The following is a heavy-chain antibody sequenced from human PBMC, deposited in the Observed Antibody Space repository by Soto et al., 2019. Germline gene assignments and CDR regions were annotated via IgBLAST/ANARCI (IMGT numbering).Heavy chain of an antibody. J-gene: IGHJ6*02. CDR2: IYYSGST. D-gene: IGHD2-2*01. Sequence: PSEPLSLTCTVSGGSVSSGSYYWSWIRQPPGKGLEWIGYIYYSGSTYYNPSLKSRVTISVDTSKNQFSLKLSSVTAADTSLYYCARDCVGVPAAIQGGMDVWGQGTTVTVSS. CDR3: ARDCVGVPAAIQGGMDV. V-gene: IGHV4-61*01. CDR1: GGSVSSGSYY.